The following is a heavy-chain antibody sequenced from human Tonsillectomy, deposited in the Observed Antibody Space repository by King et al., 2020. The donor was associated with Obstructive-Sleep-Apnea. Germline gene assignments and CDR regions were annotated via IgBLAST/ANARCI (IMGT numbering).Heavy chain of an antibody. J-gene: IGHJ5*02. CDR3: ARLIHNGVFGSGSPIP. CDR1: GGSFSHYF. V-gene: IGHV4-34*01. CDR2: INDRGST. D-gene: IGHD3-10*01. Sequence: VQLQQWGAGLLKPSETLSLNCAVFGGSFSHYFWSWIRQPPGKGLEWIGEINDRGSTNYHPSLKSRVTISVDASNNEFYLKLTSVTAADTAVYYCARLIHNGVFGSGSPIPWGQGTLVIVSS.